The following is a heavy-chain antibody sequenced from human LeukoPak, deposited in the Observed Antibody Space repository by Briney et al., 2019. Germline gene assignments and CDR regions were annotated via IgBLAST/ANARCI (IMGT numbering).Heavy chain of an antibody. V-gene: IGHV4-30-4*08. J-gene: IGHJ5*02. CDR3: ARLSYSSSSCWFDP. CDR2: IYYCGST. CDR1: GGSISSGDYY. D-gene: IGHD6-6*01. Sequence: SQTLSLTCTVSGGSISSGDYYWTWIRQPPGKGLVWIGYIYYCGSTYYNPSLKSRVNISLDTSKNQFSLKLSSVTAADTAVYYCARLSYSSSSCWFDPWGQGTLVTVSS.